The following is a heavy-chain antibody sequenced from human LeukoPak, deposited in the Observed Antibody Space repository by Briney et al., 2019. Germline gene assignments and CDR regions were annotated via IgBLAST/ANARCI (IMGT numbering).Heavy chain of an antibody. Sequence: TSETLSLTCTVSGGSISSSSYYWGWIRQPPGKGLEWIGNIYYSGSTYYNPSLRSRVTISVDTSKNQFSLKLSSVTAADTAVYYCARHGGAWFGEFPTENWFDPWGQGTLVTVSS. V-gene: IGHV4-39*01. CDR3: ARHGGAWFGEFPTENWFDP. D-gene: IGHD3-10*01. CDR1: GGSISSSSYY. J-gene: IGHJ5*02. CDR2: IYYSGST.